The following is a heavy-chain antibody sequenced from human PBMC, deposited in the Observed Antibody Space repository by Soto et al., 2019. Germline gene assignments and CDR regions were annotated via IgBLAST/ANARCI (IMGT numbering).Heavy chain of an antibody. CDR1: GGSFSGYY. CDR2: INHSGST. D-gene: IGHD2-15*01. J-gene: IGHJ6*03. V-gene: IGHV4-34*01. Sequence: QVQLQQWGAGLLKPSETLSLTCAVYGGSFSGYYWSWIRQPPGKGLEWIGEINHSGSTNYNPSLKNRVTISVDTSKNQFSLKLSSVTAADTAVYYCARGGCSGGSCYYYYMDVWGKGTTVTVSS. CDR3: ARGGCSGGSCYYYYMDV.